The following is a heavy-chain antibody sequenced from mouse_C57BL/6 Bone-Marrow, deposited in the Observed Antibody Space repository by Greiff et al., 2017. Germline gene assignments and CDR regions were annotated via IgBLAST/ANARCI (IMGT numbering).Heavy chain of an antibody. D-gene: IGHD1-1*02. Sequence: EVQVVESGAELVRPGASVKLSCTASGFTFNNYCMHWVKQRPEQGLEWIGRIDPENGDTDYAWKFKGKATITEDTSSNTTYLQLSSLTSEDTAVYWYTTCGVFGYWGRGTGITVSA. CDR1: GFTFNNYC. V-gene: IGHV14-4*01. CDR2: IDPENGDT. J-gene: IGHJ2*03. CDR3: TTCGVFGY.